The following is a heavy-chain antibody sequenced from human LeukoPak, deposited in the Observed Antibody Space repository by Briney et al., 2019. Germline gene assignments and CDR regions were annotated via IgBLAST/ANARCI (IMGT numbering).Heavy chain of an antibody. D-gene: IGHD3/OR15-3a*01. CDR2: ITGSDDRT. CDR3: AQAWTGKTYFDY. V-gene: IGHV3-23*01. J-gene: IGHJ4*02. CDR1: GFTFSDYY. Sequence: PGGSLRLSCVASGFTFSDYYMSWIRQAPGKGLEWVSTITGSDDRTYYADSVKGRFTISRDNSKNTLYLQMNSLRAEDTAVYYCAQAWTGKTYFDYWGQGALVTVSS.